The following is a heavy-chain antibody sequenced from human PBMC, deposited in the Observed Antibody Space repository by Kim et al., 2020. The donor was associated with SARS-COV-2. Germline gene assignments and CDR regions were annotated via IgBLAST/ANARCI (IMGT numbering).Heavy chain of an antibody. CDR2: MSISTDYI. D-gene: IGHD3-10*01. Sequence: GGSLRLSCAASGLRFSSYNLNWFRQAPGKAFEWVAYMSISTDYIHYADSVKGRFTISRDNAKNTLYLQMNSLRDEDTGVYFCSTSFGYTVLGVAWGQGTRVTVSS. J-gene: IGHJ5*02. CDR3: STSFGYTVLGVA. CDR1: GLRFSSYN. V-gene: IGHV3-21*01.